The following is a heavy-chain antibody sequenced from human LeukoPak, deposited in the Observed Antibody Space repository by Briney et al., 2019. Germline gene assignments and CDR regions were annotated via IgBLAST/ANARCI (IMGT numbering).Heavy chain of an antibody. D-gene: IGHD3-9*01. Sequence: PVGSLRLSCAASGFTFSSYSMNWVRQAPGKGLEWVSSISSSSSYIYYADSVKGRFTISRDNAKNSLYLQMNSLRAEDTAVYYCARDMPIYDILTGYPDYWGQGTLVTVSS. CDR3: ARDMPIYDILTGYPDY. CDR1: GFTFSSYS. CDR2: ISSSSSYI. J-gene: IGHJ4*02. V-gene: IGHV3-21*01.